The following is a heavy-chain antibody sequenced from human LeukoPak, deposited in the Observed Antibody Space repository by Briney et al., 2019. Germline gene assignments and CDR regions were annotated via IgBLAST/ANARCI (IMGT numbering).Heavy chain of an antibody. J-gene: IGHJ3*02. CDR1: GFTFDDYG. CDR2: IKQDGSEK. Sequence: GGSLRLSCAASGFTFDDYGMSWVRQAPGKGLEWVANIKQDGSEKYYVDSVKGRFTISRDNAKNSLYLQMNSLRAEDTAVYYCARGKRAADDAFDIWGQGTMVTVSS. V-gene: IGHV3-7*01. CDR3: ARGKRAADDAFDI. D-gene: IGHD6-13*01.